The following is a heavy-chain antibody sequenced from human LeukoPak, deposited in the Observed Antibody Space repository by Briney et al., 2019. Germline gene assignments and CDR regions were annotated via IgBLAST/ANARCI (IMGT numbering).Heavy chain of an antibody. J-gene: IGHJ4*02. CDR1: GGTFSSYA. V-gene: IGHV1-69*04. Sequence: GASVKVFCKASGGTFSSYAIRWVRQAPGQGLEWMGRIIPILGIANYAQKFQGRVTMTRNTSISTAYMELSSLRSEDTALYYCARAAWVSTSSKYYFDNWGQGTLVTVSS. CDR3: ARAAWVSTSSKYYFDN. D-gene: IGHD2-21*01. CDR2: IIPILGIA.